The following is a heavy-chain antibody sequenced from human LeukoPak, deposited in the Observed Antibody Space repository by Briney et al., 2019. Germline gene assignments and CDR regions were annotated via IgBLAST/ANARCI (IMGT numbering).Heavy chain of an antibody. V-gene: IGHV1-18*04. CDR2: ISAYNGNT. Sequence: ASVKVSCKASGYTFTGYYMHWVRQAPGQGLEWMGWISAYNGNTNYAQKLQGRVTMTTDTSTSTAYMELRSLRSDDTAVYYCARAFRGYSYGLGWYFDYWGQGTLVTVSS. J-gene: IGHJ4*02. D-gene: IGHD5-18*01. CDR1: GYTFTGYY. CDR3: ARAFRGYSYGLGWYFDY.